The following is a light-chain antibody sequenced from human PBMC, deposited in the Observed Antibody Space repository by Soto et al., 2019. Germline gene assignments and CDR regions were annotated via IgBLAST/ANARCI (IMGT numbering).Light chain of an antibody. CDR3: LQHNTYPYT. J-gene: IGKJ2*01. V-gene: IGKV1-17*03. CDR1: QEIGHF. Sequence: DVQMTQSPSAMSASIGERVTITCRASQEIGHFLAWFQQRPGKAPERLINDTSTLQSGVPSRFGGSGSATEFSLTISALQPEDSGTYYCLQHNTYPYTFGRGTKLEIK. CDR2: DTS.